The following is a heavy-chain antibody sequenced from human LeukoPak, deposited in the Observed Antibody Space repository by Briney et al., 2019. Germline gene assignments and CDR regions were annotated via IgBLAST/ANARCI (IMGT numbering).Heavy chain of an antibody. CDR2: INGDGTTT. CDR3: SRSQFDY. Sequence: GGSLRLSCATSGFPFSSYWMLWVRQAPGKGLEWVSRINGDGTTTTYADSVKGRFTISRDNTENILYLQMDSLRAEDTAIYHCSRSQFDYWGQGVLVTVSS. J-gene: IGHJ4*02. CDR1: GFPFSSYW. V-gene: IGHV3-74*01.